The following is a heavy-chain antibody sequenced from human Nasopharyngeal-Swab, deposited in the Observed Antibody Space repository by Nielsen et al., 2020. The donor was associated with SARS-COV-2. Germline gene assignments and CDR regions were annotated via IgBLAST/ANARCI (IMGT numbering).Heavy chain of an antibody. CDR2: ISHNSGT. Sequence: SDTLSLTCTVSGVSITSQYWSWIRQAPGKGLEWIGYISHNSGTSYNPSLKSRVTMFMDTSKNQFSLRLRSVTAADTAVYYCAKEGATGWFDPWGQGTLVTVSS. J-gene: IGHJ5*02. CDR3: AKEGATGWFDP. V-gene: IGHV4-59*11. CDR1: GVSITSQY.